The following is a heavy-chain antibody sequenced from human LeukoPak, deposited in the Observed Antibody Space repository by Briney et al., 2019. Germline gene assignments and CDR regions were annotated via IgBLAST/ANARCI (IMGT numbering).Heavy chain of an antibody. J-gene: IGHJ6*03. D-gene: IGHD6-19*01. CDR3: ARGSIAVAGTYYYYYMDV. V-gene: IGHV3-21*01. CDR2: ISSSSSYI. Sequence: GGSLGLSCAASGFTFSSYSMNWVRQAPGKGLEWVSSISSSSSYIYYADSVKGRFTISRDNAKNSLYLQMNSLRAEDTAVYYCARGSIAVAGTYYYYYMDVWGKGTTVTVSS. CDR1: GFTFSSYS.